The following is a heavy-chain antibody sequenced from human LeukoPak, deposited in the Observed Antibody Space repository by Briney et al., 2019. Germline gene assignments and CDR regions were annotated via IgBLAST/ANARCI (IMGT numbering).Heavy chain of an antibody. CDR3: AKGGRDGYKSGFDI. CDR2: ISVSGAST. Sequence: GGLLRLSCAASEFTFTNYVLSWGRPAPREGVGWVSTISVSGASTYYADSVKGRFTISRDNSKNTLYLQMNSTRAEDTAVYYSAKGGRDGYKSGFDIWGQGTMVTVSS. D-gene: IGHD5-24*01. V-gene: IGHV3-23*01. J-gene: IGHJ3*02. CDR1: EFTFTNYV.